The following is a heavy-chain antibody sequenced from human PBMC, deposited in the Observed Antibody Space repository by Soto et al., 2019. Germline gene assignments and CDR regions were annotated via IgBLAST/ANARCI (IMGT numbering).Heavy chain of an antibody. CDR2: LSFDGSNK. Sequence: GGSLRLSCAASGFTFSSYAMSWVRQAPGKGLEWVAVLSFDGSNKYYADSVKGRFTISSDNSKNTLFLQMNSLRSEDTAVYYCAKFPEYSYYFDYWGQGTLVTVSS. CDR3: AKFPEYSYYFDY. J-gene: IGHJ4*02. D-gene: IGHD2-15*01. V-gene: IGHV3-30*18. CDR1: GFTFSSYA.